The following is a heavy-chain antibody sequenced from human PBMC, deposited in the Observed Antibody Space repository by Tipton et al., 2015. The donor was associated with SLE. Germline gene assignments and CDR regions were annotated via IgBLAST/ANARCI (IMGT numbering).Heavy chain of an antibody. CDR2: IYYSGST. CDR3: ARQDYYYYGMDV. CDR1: GGSISSYY. Sequence: TLSLTCTVSGGSISSYYWSLIRQPPGKGLEWIGYIYYSGSTNYNPSLKSRVTISVDTSKNQFSLKVSSVTATDTAVYYCARQDYYYYGMDVWGQGTTVTVSS. V-gene: IGHV4-59*08. J-gene: IGHJ6*02.